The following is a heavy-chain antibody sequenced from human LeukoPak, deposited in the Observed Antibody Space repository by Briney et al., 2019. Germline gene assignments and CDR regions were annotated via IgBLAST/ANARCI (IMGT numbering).Heavy chain of an antibody. CDR1: GFTFSNYG. CDR2: IWYDGSNN. CDR3: ARDHSPTGTLFDY. Sequence: GGSLRLSCAASGFTFSNYGMHWVRQAPGKGLEWVAVIWYDGSNNYYADSVKGRFTISRDNSKNTLYLQMNSLRAEDTAMYYCARDHSPTGTLFDYWGQGTLVTVSS. J-gene: IGHJ4*02. V-gene: IGHV3-33*08. D-gene: IGHD1-7*01.